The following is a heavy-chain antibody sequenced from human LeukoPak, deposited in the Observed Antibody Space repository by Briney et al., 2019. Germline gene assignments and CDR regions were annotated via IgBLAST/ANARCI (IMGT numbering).Heavy chain of an antibody. CDR1: GGSFSGYY. V-gene: IGHV4-34*01. Sequence: PSETLSLTCAVYGGSFSGYYWSWIRQPPGKGLEWIGEINHSGSTNYNPSLKSRVTISVDTSKNQFSLKLSSVTAADTAVYCCARGSLTRGFDYWGQGTLVTVSS. J-gene: IGHJ4*02. CDR2: INHSGST. D-gene: IGHD3-10*01. CDR3: ARGSLTRGFDY.